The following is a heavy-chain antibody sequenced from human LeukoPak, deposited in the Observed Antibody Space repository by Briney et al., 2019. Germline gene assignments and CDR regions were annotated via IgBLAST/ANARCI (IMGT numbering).Heavy chain of an antibody. CDR3: AREFGPYYDILTGYSPDY. CDR1: GYTFTGYY. Sequence: ASVKVSCKASGYTFTGYYMHWVRQAPGQGLEWMGWINPNSGGTNYAQKFQGRVTMTRDTSISTAYMELSRLRSDDTAVYYCAREFGPYYDILTGYSPDYWGQGTLVTVSS. CDR2: INPNSGGT. J-gene: IGHJ4*02. V-gene: IGHV1-2*02. D-gene: IGHD3-9*01.